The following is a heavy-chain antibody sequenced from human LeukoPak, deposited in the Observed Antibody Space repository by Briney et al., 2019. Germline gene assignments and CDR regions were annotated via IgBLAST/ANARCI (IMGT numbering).Heavy chain of an antibody. CDR1: GFTFSNYW. D-gene: IGHD6-13*01. J-gene: IGHJ6*02. V-gene: IGHV3-7*01. CDR3: ARVNMQGNLSSSWSQYYYYGMDV. CDR2: IKQDGSEK. Sequence: GGSLRLSCSASGFTFSNYWMTWVRQSPGKGLEWVANIKQDGSEKYYVDSVKGRFTISRDNAKNSLYLQMNSLRAEDTAVYYCARVNMQGNLSSSWSQYYYYGMDVWGQGTTVTVSS.